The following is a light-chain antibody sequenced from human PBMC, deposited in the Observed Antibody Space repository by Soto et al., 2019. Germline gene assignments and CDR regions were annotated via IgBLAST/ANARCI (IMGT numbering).Light chain of an antibody. V-gene: IGLV3-25*03. Sequence: SSELTQPPSVAVSPGQTARITCSGDALTKQYAYWYQQKPGQAPVMVLSKDTERPSGIPERFSGSSSGTRVTLTISGVQAEDEADYYCQSTADKSGTPVIFGGGTKVTVL. CDR1: ALTKQY. CDR3: QSTADKSGTPVI. CDR2: KDT. J-gene: IGLJ2*01.